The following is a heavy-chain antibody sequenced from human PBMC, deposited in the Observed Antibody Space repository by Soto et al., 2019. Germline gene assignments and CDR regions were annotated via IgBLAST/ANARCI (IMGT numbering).Heavy chain of an antibody. J-gene: IGHJ4*02. CDR3: ARARDYGDYYYFDY. V-gene: IGHV4-31*03. CDR1: GGSISSGGYY. Sequence: QVQLQESRPGLVKPSQTLSLTCTVSGGSISSGGYYWSWSRQHPGKGLEWIGYIYYSGSTYYNPSLKSRVTISVDTSKNQFSLKLSSVTAADTAVYYCARARDYGDYYYFDYWGQGTLVTVSS. D-gene: IGHD4-17*01. CDR2: IYYSGST.